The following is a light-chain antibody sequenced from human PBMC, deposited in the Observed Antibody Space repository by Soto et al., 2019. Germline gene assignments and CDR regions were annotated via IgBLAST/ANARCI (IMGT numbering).Light chain of an antibody. Sequence: EIVLTQSPATLSLSLGERATLSCRASQSVGNYLAWYQQKPGQAPRLLIYDTSNRATGLPARFSGRGSGTDFTLTTSSLEAEDLAVYYCQQRSNWPPVTFGQGTKLEIK. CDR2: DTS. CDR1: QSVGNY. CDR3: QQRSNWPPVT. V-gene: IGKV3-11*01. J-gene: IGKJ2*01.